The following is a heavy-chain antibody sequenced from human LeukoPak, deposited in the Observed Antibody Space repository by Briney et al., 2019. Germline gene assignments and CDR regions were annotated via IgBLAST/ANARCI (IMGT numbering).Heavy chain of an antibody. CDR2: INHSGST. CDR1: GGSFSGYY. D-gene: IGHD3-10*01. CDR3: ARGVLLWFGELFPYNWFDP. V-gene: IGHV4-34*01. J-gene: IGHJ5*02. Sequence: SETLSLTCAVYGGSFSGYYWSWIRQPPGKGLEWIGEINHSGSTNYNPSLKSRVTISVDTSKNQFSLKLSSVTAADTAVYYCARGVLLWFGELFPYNWFDPWGQGTLVTVSS.